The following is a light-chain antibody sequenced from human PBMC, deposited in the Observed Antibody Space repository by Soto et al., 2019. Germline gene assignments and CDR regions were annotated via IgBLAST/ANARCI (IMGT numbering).Light chain of an antibody. CDR2: DTS. CDR3: QQRSNWQIT. V-gene: IGKV3-11*01. J-gene: IGKJ5*01. Sequence: EIVLTQSPATLSLSPGERATLSCRASQSVSSLAWYQKKPGRAPRLLIYDTSNRATGIPARFSGSGSGTDFTLTISSLEPEDFAVYYCQQRSNWQITFGQGTRLEIK. CDR1: QSVSS.